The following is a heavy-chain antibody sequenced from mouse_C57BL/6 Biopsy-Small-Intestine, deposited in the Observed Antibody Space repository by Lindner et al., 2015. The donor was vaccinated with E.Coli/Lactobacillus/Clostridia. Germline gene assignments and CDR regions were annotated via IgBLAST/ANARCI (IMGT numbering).Heavy chain of an antibody. CDR2: FHPYNDDT. CDR3: ARHGNYGDYAMDY. J-gene: IGHJ4*01. Sequence: VQLQESGAELVKPGASVKMSCKASGYTFTTYPIEWMKQNHGKSLEWIGNFHPYNDDTKYNEKFKGKATLTVEKSSSTVYLELSRLTSDDSAVYYCARHGNYGDYAMDYWGQGTSVTVSS. V-gene: IGHV1-47*01. D-gene: IGHD2-1*01. CDR1: GYTFTTYP.